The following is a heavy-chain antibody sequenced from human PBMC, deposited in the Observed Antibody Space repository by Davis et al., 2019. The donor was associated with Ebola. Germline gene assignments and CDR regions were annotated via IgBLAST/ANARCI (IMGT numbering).Heavy chain of an antibody. V-gene: IGHV1-3*01. D-gene: IGHD1-26*01. CDR2: INAGNGNT. Sequence: AASVKVSCKASGYTFTNYAIHWVRQAPGQGLEWMGSINAGNGNTRYSQSSRDRVTFTTDTAASTAYLEVGSLRSADTAVYYCARNPLLGATGDFDYWGQGTLVSVSS. CDR3: ARNPLLGATGDFDY. J-gene: IGHJ4*02. CDR1: GYTFTNYA.